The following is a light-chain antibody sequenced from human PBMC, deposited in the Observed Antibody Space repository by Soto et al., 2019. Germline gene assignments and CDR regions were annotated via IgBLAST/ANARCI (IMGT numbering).Light chain of an antibody. V-gene: IGLV2-14*01. CDR3: ASYVRGNTVL. CDR2: EVN. CDR1: SRDVGAYDY. Sequence: QSVLAQPASVSGSPGQSITISCTGTSRDVGAYDYVCWYQQHPGKVPKLLIYEVNYRPPGISSRFSGSKSGNTASLTISGLQAEDEADYYCASYVRGNTVLFGGGTKVTVL. J-gene: IGLJ3*02.